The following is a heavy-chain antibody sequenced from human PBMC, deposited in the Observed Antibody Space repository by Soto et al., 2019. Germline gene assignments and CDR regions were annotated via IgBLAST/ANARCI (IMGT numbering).Heavy chain of an antibody. CDR3: ARHKTKHNWFDP. CDR1: GGSISSGGYY. J-gene: IGHJ5*02. D-gene: IGHD2-8*01. V-gene: IGHV4-31*03. CDR2: IYYSGST. Sequence: SETLSLTCPVAGGSISSGGYYWSWIRQHPGKGLEWIGYIYYSGSTYYNPSLKSRVTISVDTSKNQFSLKLSSVTAADTAVYYCARHKTKHNWFDPWGQGTLVTVSS.